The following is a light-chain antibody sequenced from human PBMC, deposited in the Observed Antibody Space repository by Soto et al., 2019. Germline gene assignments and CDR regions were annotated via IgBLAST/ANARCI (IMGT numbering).Light chain of an antibody. Sequence: ALTHPASLSGSPVQSITISCTGTSSDVGNYKYVSWYQQHPGKAPKLMIYEVSNRPSGVSNRFSGSKSGNTASLTISGLQAEDETDYYCFSYTSSGTYVFGTGTKVTVL. CDR3: FSYTSSGTYV. V-gene: IGLV2-14*01. J-gene: IGLJ1*01. CDR1: SSDVGNYKY. CDR2: EVS.